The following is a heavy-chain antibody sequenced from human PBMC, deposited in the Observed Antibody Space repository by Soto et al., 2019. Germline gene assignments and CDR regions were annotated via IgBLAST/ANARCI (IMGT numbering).Heavy chain of an antibody. Sequence: QVQLVQSGAEVKKPGASVKVSCKASGYTFTSYAMHWVRQAPGQRLERMGWINAGNGNTKYSQKFQGRVTITRDTSASTAYMELSSLRSEDTAVYYCARDQDYYYMDVWGKGTTVTVSS. CDR2: INAGNGNT. V-gene: IGHV1-3*01. CDR3: ARDQDYYYMDV. CDR1: GYTFTSYA. J-gene: IGHJ6*03.